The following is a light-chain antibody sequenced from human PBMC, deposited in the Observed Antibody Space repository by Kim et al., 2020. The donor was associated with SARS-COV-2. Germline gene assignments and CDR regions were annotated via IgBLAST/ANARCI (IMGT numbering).Light chain of an antibody. J-gene: IGKJ2*03. Sequence: DIQMTQSPSTLSASVGYRVTITCRASQSISSWLAWYQQKPGKAPKLLIYKASSLESGVPSRFSGSGSGTEFTLTISSLQPDDFATYYCQQYNSYSWSFGQGTKLEI. V-gene: IGKV1-5*03. CDR2: KAS. CDR3: QQYNSYSWS. CDR1: QSISSW.